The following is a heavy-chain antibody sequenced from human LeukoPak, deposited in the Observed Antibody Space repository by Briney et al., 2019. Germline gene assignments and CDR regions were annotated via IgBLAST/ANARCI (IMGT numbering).Heavy chain of an antibody. D-gene: IGHD3-10*01. CDR1: GYTFTSYY. CDR3: ARDYYGSGSYYQYNYYGMDV. V-gene: IGHV1-46*01. Sequence: AAVKVSCKASGYTFTSYYMHWVRQAPGQGLEWMGIINPSGGSTSYAQKFQGRVTMTRDTSKSTVYMELSSLRSEDTAVYYCARDYYGSGSYYQYNYYGMDVWGQGTTVTVSS. J-gene: IGHJ6*02. CDR2: INPSGGST.